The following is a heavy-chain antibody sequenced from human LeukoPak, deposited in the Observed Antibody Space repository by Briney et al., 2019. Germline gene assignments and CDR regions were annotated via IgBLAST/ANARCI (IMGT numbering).Heavy chain of an antibody. Sequence: SVKVSCKASGGTFSSYAISWVRQAPGQGLEWMGRIIPIFGTANYAQKFQGRVTITTDESTSTAYMELSSLRSEDTAVYYCVRGGYSGYDYYYYYYMDVWGKGTTVTVSS. D-gene: IGHD5-12*01. J-gene: IGHJ6*03. CDR3: VRGGYSGYDYYYYYYMDV. V-gene: IGHV1-69*05. CDR2: IIPIFGTA. CDR1: GGTFSSYA.